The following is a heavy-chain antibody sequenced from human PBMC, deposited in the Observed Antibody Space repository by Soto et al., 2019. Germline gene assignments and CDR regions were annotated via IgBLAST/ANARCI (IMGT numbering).Heavy chain of an antibody. CDR2: INHSGST. V-gene: IGHV4-34*01. CDR3: ARRPLRGDINAFDI. CDR1: GGSFSGYY. J-gene: IGHJ3*02. Sequence: TSETLSLTCAVYGGSFSGYYWSWIRQPPGKGLEWIGEINHSGSTSYNPSLKSRVTISVDTSKNQFSLKLSSVTAADTAVYYCARRPLRGDINAFDIWGQGTMVTGSS. D-gene: IGHD5-12*01.